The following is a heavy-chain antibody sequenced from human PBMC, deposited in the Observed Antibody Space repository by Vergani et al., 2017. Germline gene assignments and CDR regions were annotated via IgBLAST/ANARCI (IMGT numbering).Heavy chain of an antibody. J-gene: IGHJ4*02. CDR3: ARMGGYDEGDACRIGYFDS. D-gene: IGHD2-21*01. Sequence: QVQLQESGPGLVKPSQTLSLTCSVSGDSISSGVYYWNWIRQHPGKGLEWIGYIYSTGNTHNNPSLRRRYNMSVDTSKTQFSLKLNSVTAADRAMFYCARMGGYDEGDACRIGYFDSRCPGILVTVFS. CDR2: IYSTGNT. V-gene: IGHV4-31*03. CDR1: GDSISSGVYY.